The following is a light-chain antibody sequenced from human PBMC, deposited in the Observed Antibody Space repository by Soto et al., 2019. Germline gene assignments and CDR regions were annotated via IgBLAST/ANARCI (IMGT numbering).Light chain of an antibody. CDR2: GAS. Sequence: IGMSDSPSTLSVTTEERASLSFMSSQIVSSNLALYQQKPGQAPRLLIYGASTRATGIPARFSGSGSGTEFTLTISSLQSEDFAVYYCQPYNNWPPVPFGQGTNVDI. CDR3: QPYNNWPPVP. J-gene: IGKJ1*01. CDR1: QIVSSN. V-gene: IGKV3-15*01.